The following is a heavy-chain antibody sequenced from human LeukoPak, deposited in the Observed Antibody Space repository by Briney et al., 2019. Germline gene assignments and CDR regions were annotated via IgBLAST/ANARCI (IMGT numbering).Heavy chain of an antibody. J-gene: IGHJ4*02. CDR2: IKPDGSAQ. CDR1: GFTFSNSW. D-gene: IGHD6-13*01. V-gene: IGHV3-7*03. CDR3: AKDTSAGYSNSWSDF. Sequence: GGSLRLSCAASGFTFSNSWMSWVRQAPGKGLEWVATIKPDGSAQYYVDSVRGRFTISRDNAKNSLYLQMNSLRTEDTAFYYCAKDTSAGYSNSWSDFWGQGTLVTVSS.